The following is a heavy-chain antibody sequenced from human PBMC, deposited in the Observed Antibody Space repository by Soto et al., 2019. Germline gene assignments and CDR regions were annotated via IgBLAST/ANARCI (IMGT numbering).Heavy chain of an antibody. Sequence: GGSLRLSCAASGFTFSNYAMSWVRQAPGKGLEWVSVIDDSGGSTYYADSVKGRFTISRDNSKNTLFLQMNSLRAEDTAVYYCAKSPTTGTPYYFDYWGQGTLVTVSS. D-gene: IGHD1-1*01. CDR3: AKSPTTGTPYYFDY. CDR2: IDDSGGST. J-gene: IGHJ4*02. V-gene: IGHV3-23*01. CDR1: GFTFSNYA.